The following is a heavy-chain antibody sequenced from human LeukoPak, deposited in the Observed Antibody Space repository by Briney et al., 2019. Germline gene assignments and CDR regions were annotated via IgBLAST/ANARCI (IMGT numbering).Heavy chain of an antibody. CDR2: INTNTGNP. CDR3: ARRAADYYDSSNYYSDY. J-gene: IGHJ4*02. Sequence: ASVKVSCKASGYTFTSYAMNWVRQAPGQGLEWMGWINTNTGNPTSAQGFAGRFVFSLDTSVSTAYLQISSLKAEDTAVYYCARRAADYYDSSNYYSDYWGQGTLVTVSS. V-gene: IGHV7-4-1*02. D-gene: IGHD3-22*01. CDR1: GYTFTSYA.